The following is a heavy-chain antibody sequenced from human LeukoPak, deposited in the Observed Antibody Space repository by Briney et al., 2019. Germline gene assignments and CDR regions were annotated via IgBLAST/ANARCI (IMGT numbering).Heavy chain of an antibody. V-gene: IGHV3-11*04. J-gene: IGHJ4*02. CDR2: ISSSGSTI. D-gene: IGHD2-2*01. CDR1: GFTFSDYY. CDR3: ARDMRQLPGISDY. Sequence: PGGPLRLSCAASGFTFSDYYMSWIRQAPGKGLEWVSYISSSGSTIYYADSVKGRFTISRDNAKNSLYLQMNSLRAEDTAVYYCARDMRQLPGISDYWGQGTLVTVSS.